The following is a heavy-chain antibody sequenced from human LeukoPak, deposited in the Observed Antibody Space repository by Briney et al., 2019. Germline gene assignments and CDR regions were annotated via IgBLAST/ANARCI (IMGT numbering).Heavy chain of an antibody. CDR3: AKSGLNRFDY. CDR1: GFTFTNYW. V-gene: IGHV3-7*03. D-gene: IGHD2-15*01. J-gene: IGHJ4*02. Sequence: GGSLRLSCAASGFTFTNYWMSWVRQAPGKGLELAANIKQDRSEKYYVDSVKGRFTISRDDSKKTLYLQMSSLRAEDTAVYYCAKSGLNRFDYWGQGILVTVSS. CDR2: IKQDRSEK.